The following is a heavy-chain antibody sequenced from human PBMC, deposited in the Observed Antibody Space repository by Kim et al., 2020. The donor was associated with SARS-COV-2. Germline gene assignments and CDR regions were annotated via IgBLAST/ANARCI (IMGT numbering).Heavy chain of an antibody. J-gene: IGHJ4*02. Sequence: GGSLRLSCVTSGFTFSDSWMHWVRQAPGSGLVWVSRINTDGRDTSYADSVKGRFTISRDNAKNTLYLQMNSLRAEDTALYYCARVVPGTNIFDYWCQGTLVTVSS. CDR2: INTDGRDT. CDR3: ARVVPGTNIFDY. CDR1: GFTFSDSW. D-gene: IGHD1-7*01. V-gene: IGHV3-74*01.